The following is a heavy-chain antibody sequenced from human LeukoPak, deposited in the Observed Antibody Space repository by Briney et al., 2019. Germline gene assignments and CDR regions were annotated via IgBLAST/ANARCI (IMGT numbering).Heavy chain of an antibody. Sequence: SVKVSCKASGGSFSSYGISWVRQAPGQGLEWMGGIIPMLGRSNYAQKFQGRVTISTDESTSTAYMEMGSLRSEDTAVYYCAREDHTANNWFDPWGQGTLVTVSS. V-gene: IGHV1-69*05. D-gene: IGHD5-18*01. CDR2: IIPMLGRS. CDR1: GGSFSSYG. CDR3: AREDHTANNWFDP. J-gene: IGHJ5*02.